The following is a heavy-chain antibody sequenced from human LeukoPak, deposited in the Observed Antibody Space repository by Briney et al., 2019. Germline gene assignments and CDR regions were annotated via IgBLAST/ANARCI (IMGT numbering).Heavy chain of an antibody. CDR1: GGSFSGYY. D-gene: IGHD5-12*01. CDR2: INHSGST. Sequence: PSETLSLTCAVYGGSFSGYYWSWIRQPPGKGLEWIGEINHSGSTNYNPSLKSRVTISVDTSKNQFSLKLSSATAADTAVYYCAIGYSGYHEWGQGTLVTVSS. CDR3: AIGYSGYHE. J-gene: IGHJ4*02. V-gene: IGHV4-34*01.